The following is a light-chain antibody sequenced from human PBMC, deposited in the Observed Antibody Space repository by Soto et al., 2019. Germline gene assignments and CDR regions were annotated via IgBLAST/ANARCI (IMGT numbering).Light chain of an antibody. CDR3: AAWDDSLSAHYV. CDR1: SSNIGSNY. J-gene: IGLJ1*01. CDR2: RSN. Sequence: QSALTQPPSASGTPGQRVTISCSGSSSNIGSNYVYWYQQLPGTAPKLLIYRSNQRPSGVPDRFSGSKSGTSASLAISGLRSEDEADYYCAAWDDSLSAHYVFGTGTKVTVL. V-gene: IGLV1-47*01.